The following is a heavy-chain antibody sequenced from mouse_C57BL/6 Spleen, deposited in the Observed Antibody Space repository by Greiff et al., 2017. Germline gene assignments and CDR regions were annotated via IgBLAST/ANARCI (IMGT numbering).Heavy chain of an antibody. D-gene: IGHD2-12*01. Sequence: QVQLKESGAELVKPGASVKISCKASGYAFSSYWMNWVKQRPGKGLEWIGQIYPGDGDTNYNGKFKGKATLTADKSSSTAYMQLSSLTSEDAAVYFCARSENDGCMDYWGQGTSVTVSS. J-gene: IGHJ4*01. CDR3: ARSENDGCMDY. CDR2: IYPGDGDT. CDR1: GYAFSSYW. V-gene: IGHV1-80*01.